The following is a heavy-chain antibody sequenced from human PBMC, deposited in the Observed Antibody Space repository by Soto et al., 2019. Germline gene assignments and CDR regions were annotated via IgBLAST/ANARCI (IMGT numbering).Heavy chain of an antibody. CDR1: GFTFDDYA. CDR3: AKGGMIRIAAAGTRGSDAFDI. J-gene: IGHJ3*02. V-gene: IGHV3-9*01. CDR2: ISWNSGSI. D-gene: IGHD6-13*01. Sequence: GGSLRLSCAASGFTFDDYAMHWVRQAPGKGLEWVSGISWNSGSIGYADSVKGRFTISRDNAKNSLYLQMNSLRAEDTALYYCAKGGMIRIAAAGTRGSDAFDIWGQGTMVTVSS.